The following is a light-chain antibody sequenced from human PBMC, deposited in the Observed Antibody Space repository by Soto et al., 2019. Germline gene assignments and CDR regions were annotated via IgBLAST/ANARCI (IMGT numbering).Light chain of an antibody. Sequence: LAQSPASVSFSPRDTSTLTRGASQSVSSYFAGYQQKPGQAPRLLIYDASNRATGIPARFSGSGSGTDFTLTISSVEAEDFAVYYCPQCGGWPLTLGQ. J-gene: IGKJ5*01. CDR3: PQCGGWPLT. CDR2: DAS. CDR1: QSVSSY. V-gene: IGKV3-11*01.